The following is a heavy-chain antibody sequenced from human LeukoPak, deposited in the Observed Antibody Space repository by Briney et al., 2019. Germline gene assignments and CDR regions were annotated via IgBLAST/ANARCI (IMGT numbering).Heavy chain of an antibody. J-gene: IGHJ4*02. V-gene: IGHV1-69*06. CDR2: IITIFGTA. CDR1: GGTFSSYA. Sequence: GASVKVSCKASGGTFSSYAISWVRQAPGQGLEWMGGIITIFGTANYAQKFQGRVTITADKSTSTAYMELSSLRSEDTAVYYCARTWIQLWLNDYWGQGTLVTVSS. CDR3: ARTWIQLWLNDY. D-gene: IGHD5-18*01.